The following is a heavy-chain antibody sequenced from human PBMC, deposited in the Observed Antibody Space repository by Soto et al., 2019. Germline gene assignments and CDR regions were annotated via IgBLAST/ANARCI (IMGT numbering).Heavy chain of an antibody. V-gene: IGHV3-15*01. CDR3: TTGGGDYAYYYYYYGMDV. D-gene: IGHD4-17*01. CDR2: IKSKTDGGTT. Sequence: EVQLVESGGGLVKPGGSLRLSCAASGFTFSNAWMSWVRQAPGKGLEWVGRIKSKTDGGTTDYAAPVKGRFTISREDSKHTMYLQMNSLKTEATAVYYCTTGGGDYAYYYYYYGMDVWGQGTTVTVSS. J-gene: IGHJ6*02. CDR1: GFTFSNAW.